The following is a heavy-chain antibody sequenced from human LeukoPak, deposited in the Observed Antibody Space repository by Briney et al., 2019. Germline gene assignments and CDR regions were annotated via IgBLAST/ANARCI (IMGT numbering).Heavy chain of an antibody. V-gene: IGHV3-30-3*01. CDR2: ISFDGSNK. CDR1: GFIFSTYA. D-gene: IGHD3-10*01. J-gene: IGHJ3*02. Sequence: GGSLRLSCAASGFIFSTYAMNWVRQAPGKGRGWVEVISFDGSNKYYADSVEGRFTISRDNSKNTLYLQMNSLRAEDTAVYYCARDYGSGSPPRGAFDIWGQGTMVTVSS. CDR3: ARDYGSGSPPRGAFDI.